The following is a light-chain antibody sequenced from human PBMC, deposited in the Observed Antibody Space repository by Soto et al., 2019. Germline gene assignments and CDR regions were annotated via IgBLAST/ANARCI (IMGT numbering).Light chain of an antibody. CDR2: DAS. CDR3: QQYNSYSVT. CDR1: QSISSW. J-gene: IGKJ1*01. Sequence: DIQMTQSPSTLSASVGDRVTITCRASQSISSWLAWYQQKPGKAPKLLIYDASSLESGVPSRFSGSGSGTEFTLTISSLQPDDFAIYYCQQYNSYSVTFGQGTKVEIK. V-gene: IGKV1-5*01.